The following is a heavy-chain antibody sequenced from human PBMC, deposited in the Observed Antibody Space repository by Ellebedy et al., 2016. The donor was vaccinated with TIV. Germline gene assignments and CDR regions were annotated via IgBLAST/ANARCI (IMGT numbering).Heavy chain of an antibody. V-gene: IGHV3-33*01. Sequence: GESLKISXAASGFTFSSYGMHWVRQAPGKGLEWVAVIWYDGSNKYYADSVKGRFTISRDNSKNTLYLQMNSLRAEDTAVYYCARGGDVVPADYYYYYYYMDVWGKGTTVTVSS. J-gene: IGHJ6*03. CDR2: IWYDGSNK. CDR1: GFTFSSYG. CDR3: ARGGDVVPADYYYYYYYMDV. D-gene: IGHD2-2*01.